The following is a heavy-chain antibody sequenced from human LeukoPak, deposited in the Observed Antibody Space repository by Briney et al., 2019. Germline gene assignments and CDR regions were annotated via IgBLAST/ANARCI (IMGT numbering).Heavy chain of an antibody. CDR2: IFHSGST. V-gene: IGHV4-4*02. J-gene: IGHJ6*03. CDR1: GDSISNAYW. D-gene: IGHD6-19*01. CDR3: ATYTSGRGDYYMDV. Sequence: PSETLSLTCAVSGDSISNAYWWNWVRQSPGMGLEWIGQIFHSGSTNYNPSLKSRVTISVDKSKNLFSLKLSSVTVADTAVYYCATYTSGRGDYYMDVWGKGTTVTVSS.